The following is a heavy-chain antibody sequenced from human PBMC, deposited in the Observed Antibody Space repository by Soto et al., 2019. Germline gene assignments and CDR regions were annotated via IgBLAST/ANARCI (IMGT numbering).Heavy chain of an antibody. CDR3: AKDRRGYSSSSWFDP. CDR2: ISYDGSNK. CDR1: GFTFSSYG. V-gene: IGHV3-30*18. J-gene: IGHJ5*02. D-gene: IGHD6-6*01. Sequence: GGSLRLSCAASGFTFSSYGMHWVRQAPGKGLEWVAVISYDGSNKYYADSVKGRFTISRDNSKNTLYLQMNSLRAEDTAVYYCAKDRRGYSSSSWFDPWGQGTLVIVSS.